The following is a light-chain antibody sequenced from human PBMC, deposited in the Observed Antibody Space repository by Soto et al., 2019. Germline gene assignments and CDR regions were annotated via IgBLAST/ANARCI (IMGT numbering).Light chain of an antibody. J-gene: IGKJ5*01. CDR3: QQLNSYHT. Sequence: DIQLTQSPSFLSASVGDRVTITCRASQGISSYLAWYQQKPGKAPKLLIYAASTLQSGVPSRFSGSGSGTESTLTISRLQPEDFATYYCQQLNSYHTFGQGTRLEIK. CDR2: AAS. CDR1: QGISSY. V-gene: IGKV1-9*01.